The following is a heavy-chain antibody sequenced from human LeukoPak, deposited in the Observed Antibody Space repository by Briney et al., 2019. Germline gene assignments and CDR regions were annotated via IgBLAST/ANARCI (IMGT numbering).Heavy chain of an antibody. Sequence: GGSLRLXCAASGFTFSSYSMNWVRQAPGKGLEWVSSISSSSSYIYYADSVKGRFTISRDNAKNSLYLQMNSLRAEDTAVYYCARGRRDYVWGSYPFDYWGQGTLVTVSS. CDR2: ISSSSSYI. V-gene: IGHV3-21*01. CDR3: ARGRRDYVWGSYPFDY. J-gene: IGHJ4*02. D-gene: IGHD3-16*02. CDR1: GFTFSSYS.